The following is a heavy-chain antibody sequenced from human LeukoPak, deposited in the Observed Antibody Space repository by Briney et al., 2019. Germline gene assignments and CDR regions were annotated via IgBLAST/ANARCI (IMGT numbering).Heavy chain of an antibody. V-gene: IGHV4-61*01. CDR2: IYYSGST. CDR1: GGSVSSGSYY. CDR3: AREGHGFDY. J-gene: IGHJ4*02. Sequence: KPSETLSLTCTVSGGSVSSGSYYWSWIRQPPGKGLEWIGYIYYSGSTNYNPSLKSRVTISVDTSKNQFSLKLSSVTAADTAVYYCAREGHGFDYWGQGTLVTVSS.